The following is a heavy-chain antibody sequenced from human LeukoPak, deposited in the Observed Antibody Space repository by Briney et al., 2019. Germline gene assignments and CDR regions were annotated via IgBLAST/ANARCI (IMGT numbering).Heavy chain of an antibody. J-gene: IGHJ4*02. CDR3: ARGVSTVY. D-gene: IGHD4-11*01. Sequence: PGGSLRLSCAASGFTFSSYAMHWVRQAPGKGLEYVAVISSSGGTTYYANSVKGRFTISRDNSKKTLYLQMGSLRPEDMAVYYCARGVSTVYWGQGTLVTVSS. CDR1: GFTFSSYA. CDR2: ISSSGGTT. V-gene: IGHV3-64*01.